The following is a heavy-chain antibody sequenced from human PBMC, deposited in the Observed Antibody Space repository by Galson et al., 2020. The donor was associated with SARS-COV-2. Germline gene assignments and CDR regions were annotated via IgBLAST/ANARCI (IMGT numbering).Heavy chain of an antibody. Sequence: QLGQSLKISCAASGFTFSSYWMSWVRQAPGKGLEWVANIKQDGSEKYYVASVKGRFTISRDNAKNSLYLQMNSLRAEDTAVYYCASRSRGVLGAFDIWGQGTMVTVSS. D-gene: IGHD3-10*01. CDR1: GFTFSSYW. J-gene: IGHJ3*02. V-gene: IGHV3-7*01. CDR2: IKQDGSEK. CDR3: ASRSRGVLGAFDI.